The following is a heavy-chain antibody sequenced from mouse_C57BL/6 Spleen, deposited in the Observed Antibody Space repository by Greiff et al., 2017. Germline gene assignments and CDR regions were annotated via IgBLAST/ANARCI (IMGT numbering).Heavy chain of an antibody. V-gene: IGHV5-9*01. D-gene: IGHD2-2*01. Sequence: EVKLEESGGGLVKPGGSLKLSCAASGFTFSSYTMSWVRQTPEKRLEWVATISGGGGNTYYPDSVKGRFTISRDNAKNTLYLQMSSLRSEDTALYYCAKGNMVTTGFAYWGQGTLVTVSA. J-gene: IGHJ3*01. CDR3: AKGNMVTTGFAY. CDR1: GFTFSSYT. CDR2: ISGGGGNT.